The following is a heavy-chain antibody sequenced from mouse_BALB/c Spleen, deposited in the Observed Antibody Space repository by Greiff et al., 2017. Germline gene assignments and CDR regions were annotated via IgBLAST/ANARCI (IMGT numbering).Heavy chain of an antibody. CDR3: ARGRWLLRNWYFDV. Sequence: EVKLMESGPSLVKPSQTLSLTCSVTGDSITSGYWNWIRKFPGNKLEYMGYISYSGSTYYNPSLKSRISITRDTSKNQYYLQLNSVTTEDTATYYCARGRWLLRNWYFDVWGAGTTVTVSS. CDR1: GDSITSGY. CDR2: ISYSGST. D-gene: IGHD2-3*01. V-gene: IGHV3-8*02. J-gene: IGHJ1*01.